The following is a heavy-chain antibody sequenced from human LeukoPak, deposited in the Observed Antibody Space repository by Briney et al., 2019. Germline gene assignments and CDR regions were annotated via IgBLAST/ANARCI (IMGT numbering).Heavy chain of an antibody. V-gene: IGHV3-74*01. Sequence: GGSLRLSCAASGFTFSSYWMHWVRQATGRGLVWVSRINSDGSSTSYADSVKGRFTISRDNAKNTLYLQMNSLRAEDTAVYYCARDRWELLFDYWGQGTLVTVSS. CDR1: GFTFSSYW. D-gene: IGHD1-26*01. CDR3: ARDRWELLFDY. J-gene: IGHJ4*02. CDR2: INSDGSST.